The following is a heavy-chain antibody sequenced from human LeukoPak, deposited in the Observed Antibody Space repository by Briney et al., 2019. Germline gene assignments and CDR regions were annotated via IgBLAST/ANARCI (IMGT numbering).Heavy chain of an antibody. CDR2: IHVGSYA. D-gene: IGHD1-26*01. CDR1: GFTFSSYG. J-gene: IGHJ4*02. CDR3: ATEGIVGGGAHFDY. Sequence: GESLRLSCAASGFTFSSYGINWVRQAPGKGLEWVSSIHVGSYAYYANSVKGRFTITRDNAKNTMYLQMNSVRVEDTAVYYCATEGIVGGGAHFDYWGQGTLVTVSS. V-gene: IGHV3-21*01.